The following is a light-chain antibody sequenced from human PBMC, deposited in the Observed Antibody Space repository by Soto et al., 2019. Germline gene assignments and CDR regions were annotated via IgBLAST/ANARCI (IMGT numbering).Light chain of an antibody. CDR2: GAS. Sequence: EIVLTQSPATLSVSLGDSATLSCRASQSVSLSLAWYQMRPGQPPRLLIYGASTRATDIPARFSGSGSGTDFTLTISSLQSEDFAVYYCQQYNNWPPFGQGTKVDIK. J-gene: IGKJ1*01. CDR1: QSVSLS. V-gene: IGKV3-15*01. CDR3: QQYNNWPP.